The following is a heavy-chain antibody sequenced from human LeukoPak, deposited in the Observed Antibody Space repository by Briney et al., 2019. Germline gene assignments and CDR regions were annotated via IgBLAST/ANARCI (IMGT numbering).Heavy chain of an antibody. J-gene: IGHJ6*02. Sequence: SETLSLTCTVSGGSISKYYWSWIRQPPGKGLEYIGYIYYSGSTNYNPSLKSRVTISVDTSRNQFSLKVSSVTAADTAVYYCSGAGXXXXVPHHYGMDVWGQGATVTVSS. CDR3: SGAGXXXXVPHHYGMDV. V-gene: IGHV4-59*01. CDR1: GGSISKYY. CDR2: IYYSGST. D-gene: IGHD1-1*01.